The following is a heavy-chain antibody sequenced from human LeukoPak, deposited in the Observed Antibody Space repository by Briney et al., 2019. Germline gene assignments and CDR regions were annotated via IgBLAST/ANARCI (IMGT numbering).Heavy chain of an antibody. Sequence: SETLSLTCTVSGGSISSYYWSWIRQPPGKGLEWIGYIYYSGSTYYNPSLKSRVTTSVDTSKNQFSLKLSSVTAADTAVYYCARIHVDTAMSFDYWGQGTLVTVSS. CDR2: IYYSGST. CDR1: GGSISSYY. CDR3: ARIHVDTAMSFDY. J-gene: IGHJ4*02. V-gene: IGHV4-59*08. D-gene: IGHD5-18*01.